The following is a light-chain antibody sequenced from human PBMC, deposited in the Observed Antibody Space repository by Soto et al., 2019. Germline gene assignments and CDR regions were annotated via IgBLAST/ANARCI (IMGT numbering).Light chain of an antibody. CDR3: LQHNSYPLT. Sequence: DVQMTQSPSSLSASVGDRVTITCRASQGIRNDLVWYQQRPGKAPKRLIYLASSLQSGVPSRFSGSGSGTEFTLTISSRQPEDFATYYWLQHNSYPLTFGPGTKVDIK. J-gene: IGKJ3*01. V-gene: IGKV1-17*01. CDR2: LAS. CDR1: QGIRND.